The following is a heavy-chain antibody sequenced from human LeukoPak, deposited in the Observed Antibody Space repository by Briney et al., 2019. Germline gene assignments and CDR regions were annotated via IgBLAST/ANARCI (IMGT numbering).Heavy chain of an antibody. J-gene: IGHJ4*02. CDR1: GYTFTVYY. CDR2: INPNSSDI. V-gene: IGHV1-2*02. CDR3: AISPSRGRFDY. Sequence: GASVNLSCNASGYTFTVYYIQWVREAPGPGLGWMRWINPNSSDIIYAQKFQGRATMTRDTSISTAYLELIRLTSDDAGVYYCAISPSRGRFDYWGQGALVTVSS.